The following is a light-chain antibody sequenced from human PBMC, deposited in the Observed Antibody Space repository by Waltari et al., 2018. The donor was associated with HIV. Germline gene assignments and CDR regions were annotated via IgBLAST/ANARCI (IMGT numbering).Light chain of an antibody. V-gene: IGKV3-15*01. CDR3: QQYNNWPRT. Sequence: EILMTQSPATLAVSPGERATLACSASQNISSDLAWYQHKPGQAPRLIIYGAFTRATDIPVRFSGSGSGTEFTLTISSPQSEDFAVYFCQQYNNWPRTFGQGTNVEVK. J-gene: IGKJ1*01. CDR1: QNISSD. CDR2: GAF.